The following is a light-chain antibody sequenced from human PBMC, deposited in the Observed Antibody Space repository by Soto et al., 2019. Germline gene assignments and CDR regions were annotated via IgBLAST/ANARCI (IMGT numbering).Light chain of an antibody. Sequence: EIVMTQSPATLSVSPGERATLSCRASQSGSSNVAWYQQKPGQAPRLLIYGASTSATSIPARFSGSGSGTESTLTISSLQSEDFAVSYCQQYNNWPPCAFGQGTKLEIK. CDR2: GAS. CDR1: QSGSSN. J-gene: IGKJ2*02. V-gene: IGKV3-15*01. CDR3: QQYNNWPPCA.